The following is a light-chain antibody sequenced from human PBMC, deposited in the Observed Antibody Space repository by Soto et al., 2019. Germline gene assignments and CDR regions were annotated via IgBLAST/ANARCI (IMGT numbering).Light chain of an antibody. J-gene: IGKJ3*01. CDR1: QSVSNTY. Sequence: EIVLTQSPGTLSLSPGERATPSCRASQSVSNTYLAWYQQKPGQAPRLLIYDASSRATGIPDRFSGSGSGTVFTLTISRLEPEDFAVYYCQQYGRSPGLFTFGPGTKVDIK. CDR3: QQYGRSPGLFT. V-gene: IGKV3-20*01. CDR2: DAS.